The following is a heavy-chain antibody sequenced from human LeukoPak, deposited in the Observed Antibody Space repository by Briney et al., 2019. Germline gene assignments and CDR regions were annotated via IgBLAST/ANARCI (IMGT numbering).Heavy chain of an antibody. Sequence: ASVKVSCKASGYTFTSYGISWVRQAPGQGLEWMGWISAYNGNTNYAQKLQGRVTMTTDTSTSTAYMELRSLRSVDTAVYYCARDFRRGTAMVTGYWGQGTLVTVSS. CDR1: GYTFTSYG. D-gene: IGHD5-18*01. CDR2: ISAYNGNT. V-gene: IGHV1-18*01. CDR3: ARDFRRGTAMVTGY. J-gene: IGHJ4*02.